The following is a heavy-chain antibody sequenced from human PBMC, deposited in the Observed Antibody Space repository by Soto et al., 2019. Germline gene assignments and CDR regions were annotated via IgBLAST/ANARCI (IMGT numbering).Heavy chain of an antibody. V-gene: IGHV4-4*02. Sequence: SETLSLTCAVSGGSISSSNWWSWVRQPPGKGLEWIGEIYHSGSTNYNPSLKSRVTISVDKSKNQFSLKLSPVTAADTAVYYCATPPSGYRSGLWGQGTLVTVSS. J-gene: IGHJ4*02. CDR2: IYHSGST. CDR3: ATPPSGYRSGL. D-gene: IGHD3-22*01. CDR1: GGSISSSNW.